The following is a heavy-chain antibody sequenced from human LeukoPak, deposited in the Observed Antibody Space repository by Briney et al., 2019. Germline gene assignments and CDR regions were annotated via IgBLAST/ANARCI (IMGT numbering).Heavy chain of an antibody. CDR1: GFTFSSYG. CDR2: IWYDGSNK. Sequence: GRSLRLSCAASGFTFSSYGMHWVRQAPGKGPEWVAVIWYDGSNKYYADSVKGRFTISRDNSKNTLYLQMNSLRAEDTAVYYCARDSCSGGSCYLDYWGQGTLVTVSS. J-gene: IGHJ4*02. CDR3: ARDSCSGGSCYLDY. V-gene: IGHV3-33*01. D-gene: IGHD2-15*01.